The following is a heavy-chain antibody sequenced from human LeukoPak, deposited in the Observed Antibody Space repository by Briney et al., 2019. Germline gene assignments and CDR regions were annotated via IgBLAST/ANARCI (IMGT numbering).Heavy chain of an antibody. V-gene: IGHV3-23*01. CDR1: GFTFSRNV. CDR3: AKGGGYCGAGGEYYFDY. D-gene: IGHD3-10*01. J-gene: IGHJ4*02. CDR2: VSASGGST. Sequence: GGSLRLSCAASGFTFSRNVMSWVRQAPGKGLEWVSVVSASGGSTDYADSVKGRFTISRDNSKNTLYLQMNSLRAEDTAVYYCAKGGGYCGAGGEYYFDYWGQGTLVTVSS.